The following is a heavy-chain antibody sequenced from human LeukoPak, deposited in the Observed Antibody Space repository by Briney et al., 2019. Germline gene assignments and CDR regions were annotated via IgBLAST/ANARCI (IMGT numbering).Heavy chain of an antibody. Sequence: GGSLRLSCAASGFTVSSNYMSWVRQAPGKGLEWVSVIYSGGSTYYADSVKGRFTISRDNSKNTLYLQMNSLRAEDTAVYYCASSENYDYVWGPWGQGTRVTVSS. CDR3: ASSENYDYVWGP. J-gene: IGHJ5*02. V-gene: IGHV3-66*01. CDR2: IYSGGST. CDR1: GFTVSSNY. D-gene: IGHD3-16*01.